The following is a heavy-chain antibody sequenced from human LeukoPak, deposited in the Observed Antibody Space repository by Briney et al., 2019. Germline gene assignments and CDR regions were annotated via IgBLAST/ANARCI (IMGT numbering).Heavy chain of an antibody. D-gene: IGHD2-2*02. CDR3: ARCCSSTSCYRY. Sequence: SETLSLTCTVSGGSISSYYWSWIRQPPGKGLEWIGNIYYSGSINYNPSLKSRVAISVDTSKNQFSLKLSSVTAADTAVYYCARCCSSTSCYRYWGQGTLVTVSS. CDR1: GGSISSYY. CDR2: IYYSGSI. V-gene: IGHV4-59*01. J-gene: IGHJ4*02.